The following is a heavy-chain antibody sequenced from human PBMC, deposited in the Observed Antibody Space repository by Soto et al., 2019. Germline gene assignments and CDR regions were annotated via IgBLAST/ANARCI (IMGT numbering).Heavy chain of an antibody. J-gene: IGHJ3*02. Sequence: QVQLVQTGAEVKKPGSSVKVSCKASGGTFSSYAISWVRQAPGQGLEWMGGIIPIFGTANYAQKFQGRVTITADESTSTAYMELCSLRSEDTAVYYCAGRVRGIAVVLAFDIWGQGTMVTVSS. CDR3: AGRVRGIAVVLAFDI. V-gene: IGHV1-69*01. D-gene: IGHD6-19*01. CDR1: GGTFSSYA. CDR2: IIPIFGTA.